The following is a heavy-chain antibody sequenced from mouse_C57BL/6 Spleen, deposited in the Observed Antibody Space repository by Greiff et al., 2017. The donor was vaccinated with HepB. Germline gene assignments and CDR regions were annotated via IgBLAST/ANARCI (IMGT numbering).Heavy chain of an antibody. V-gene: IGHV1-64*01. Sequence: QVQLQQPGAELVKPGASVKLSCKASGYTFTSYWMHWVKQRPGQGLEWIGMIHPNSGSTNYNEKFKSKATLTVDKSSSTAYMQLSSLTSEDSAVYDCARSGYYGSWYFDVWGTGTTVTVSS. CDR1: GYTFTSYW. J-gene: IGHJ1*03. CDR2: IHPNSGST. CDR3: ARSGYYGSWYFDV. D-gene: IGHD1-1*01.